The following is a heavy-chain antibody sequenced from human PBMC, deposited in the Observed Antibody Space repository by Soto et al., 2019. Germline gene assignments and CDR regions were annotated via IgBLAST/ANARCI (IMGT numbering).Heavy chain of an antibody. Sequence: QLQLVQSGAEVKKPGASVKISCKASGYTFSSYDINWVRQATGQGLEWMGWLNPNSGDTGYAQKFQGRVNLTRNTSINTAYIELSSLASDDTAVYYCATSGGGGYLYWGQGALVTVCS. CDR1: GYTFSSYD. V-gene: IGHV1-8*01. D-gene: IGHD6-19*01. J-gene: IGHJ4*02. CDR2: LNPNSGDT. CDR3: ATSGGGGYLY.